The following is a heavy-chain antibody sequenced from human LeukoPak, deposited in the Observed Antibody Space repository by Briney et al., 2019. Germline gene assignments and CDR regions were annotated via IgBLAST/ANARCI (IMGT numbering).Heavy chain of an antibody. CDR3: ARGWQQGPRYFDL. CDR2: ISYSGST. CDR1: GGSISSYY. Sequence: PSETLSLTCTVSGGSISSYYWSWIRQPPGKGLEWIGYISYSGSTNYNPSLKSRVTISVDTSKNQFSLKLSSVTAADTAVYYCARGWQQGPRYFDLWGRGTLVTVSS. V-gene: IGHV4-59*01. D-gene: IGHD4-23*01. J-gene: IGHJ2*01.